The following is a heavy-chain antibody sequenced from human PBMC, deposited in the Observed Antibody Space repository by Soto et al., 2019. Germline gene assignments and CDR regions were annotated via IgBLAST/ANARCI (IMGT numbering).Heavy chain of an antibody. Sequence: ASVKVSCKASGYTFTSYGISWVRQAPGQGLEWMGWISACNGNTNYAQKLQGRVTMTTDTSTSTAYMELRSLRSDDTAVYYCARAYGDLASNWFDPWGQGTLVTVSS. D-gene: IGHD4-17*01. CDR2: ISACNGNT. V-gene: IGHV1-18*01. CDR1: GYTFTSYG. CDR3: ARAYGDLASNWFDP. J-gene: IGHJ5*02.